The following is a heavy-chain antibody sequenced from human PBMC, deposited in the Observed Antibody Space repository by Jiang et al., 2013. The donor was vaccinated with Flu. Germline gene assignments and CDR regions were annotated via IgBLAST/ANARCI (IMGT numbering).Heavy chain of an antibody. V-gene: IGHV4-59*12. Sequence: CTVSGDSISTYYWSWIRQPPGKGLEWIAYIYYSGSTNYNPSLKSRVTISIDTSKNQFSLKLSSVTAADTAVYYCASVVWNYEYVGGSYRYSTYYFDYWGQGTLVTVSS. CDR1: GDSISTYY. CDR2: IYYSGST. D-gene: IGHD3-16*02. J-gene: IGHJ4*02. CDR3: ASVVWNYEYVGGSYRYSTYYFDY.